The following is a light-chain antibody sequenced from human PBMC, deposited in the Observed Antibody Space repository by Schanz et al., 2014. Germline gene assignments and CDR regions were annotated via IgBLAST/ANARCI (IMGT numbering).Light chain of an antibody. CDR3: CSYAGTYTYVV. V-gene: IGLV2-8*01. CDR1: GSDIGGYNF. CDR2: EVN. Sequence: QSALTQPPSASGSPGQSVTISCTGSGSDIGGYNFVSWYQQHPGKAPKVMIYEVNKRPSGVPDRFSGSKSDNTASLTISGLQAEDEADYYCCSYAGTYTYVVFGGGTKVTVL. J-gene: IGLJ2*01.